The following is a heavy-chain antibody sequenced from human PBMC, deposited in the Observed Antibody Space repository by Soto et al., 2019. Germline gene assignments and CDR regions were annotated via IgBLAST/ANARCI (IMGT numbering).Heavy chain of an antibody. V-gene: IGHV1-18*01. J-gene: IGHJ6*04. D-gene: IGHD3-10*01. CDR1: GYTFTSYG. Sequence: QVQLVQSGAEVKKPGASVKVSCKASGYTFTSYGISWVRQASGQGLEWMGWISAYNGNTNYAQKLQGRVTMTTDTSTSTAYMELRSLRSDDTAVYYCARSVRDYYGSGSYYMDVWGKGTTVTVSS. CDR2: ISAYNGNT. CDR3: ARSVRDYYGSGSYYMDV.